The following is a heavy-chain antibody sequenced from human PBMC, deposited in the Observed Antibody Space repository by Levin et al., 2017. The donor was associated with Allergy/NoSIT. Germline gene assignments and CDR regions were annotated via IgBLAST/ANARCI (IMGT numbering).Heavy chain of an antibody. D-gene: IGHD2-2*01. V-gene: IGHV3-23*01. Sequence: GGSLRLSCAASGFTFSSYAMTWVRQAPGKGLEWVSGISGSGSSTYYADSVKGRFTVSRDNSKNTLYLQMNSLRAEDTAVYYCAKELYCSSTSCLNFDYWGQGTLVTVSS. CDR3: AKELYCSSTSCLNFDY. CDR2: ISGSGSST. J-gene: IGHJ4*02. CDR1: GFTFSSYA.